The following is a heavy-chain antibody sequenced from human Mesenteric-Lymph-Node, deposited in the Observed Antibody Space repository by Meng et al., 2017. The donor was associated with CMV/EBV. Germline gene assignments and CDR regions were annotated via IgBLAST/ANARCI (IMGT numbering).Heavy chain of an antibody. Sequence: GGSLRLSCAASGFTFSSYSMNWVRQAPGKGLEWVSSISSSGTIYYADSVKGRFTISRDNAKNSLYLQMNSLRAEDTAVYYCAKRLEVYSGYDGYYYYYGMDVWGQGTTVTVSS. CDR2: ISSSGTI. V-gene: IGHV3-69-1*01. CDR1: GFTFSSYS. J-gene: IGHJ6*02. D-gene: IGHD5-12*01. CDR3: AKRLEVYSGYDGYYYYYGMDV.